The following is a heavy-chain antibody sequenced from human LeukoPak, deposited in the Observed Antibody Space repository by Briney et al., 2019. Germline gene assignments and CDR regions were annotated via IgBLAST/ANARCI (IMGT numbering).Heavy chain of an antibody. Sequence: GRSLRLSCAASGFTFSSYAMHWVRQAPGKGLEWGAVISYDGSNKYYADSVKGRFTISRDNSKNTLYLQMNSLRAEDTAVYYCARGVYYYYYYMDVWGKGTTVTVSS. CDR2: ISYDGSNK. V-gene: IGHV3-30*04. CDR1: GFTFSSYA. J-gene: IGHJ6*03. CDR3: ARGVYYYYYYMDV.